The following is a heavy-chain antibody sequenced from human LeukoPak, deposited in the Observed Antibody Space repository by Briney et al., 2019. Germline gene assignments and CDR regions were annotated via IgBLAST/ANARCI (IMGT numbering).Heavy chain of an antibody. J-gene: IGHJ4*02. V-gene: IGHV3-33*01. D-gene: IGHD3-3*01. CDR1: GFTFGDFG. CDR2: IWKDGSDE. Sequence: GGSLRLSCAAAGFTFGDFGMHWVRQAPGKGLEWVALIWKDGSDEFYADSVKGRFTISRDNSRNTLPLQMNSLRGEDTAVYYCAREEAFQLEASLDQWGQGTLVTVSS. CDR3: AREEAFQLEASLDQ.